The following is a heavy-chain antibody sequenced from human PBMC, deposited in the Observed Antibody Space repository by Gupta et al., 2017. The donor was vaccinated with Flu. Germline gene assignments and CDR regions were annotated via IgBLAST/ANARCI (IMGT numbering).Heavy chain of an antibody. V-gene: IGHV3-74*03. D-gene: IGHD4-17*01. CDR1: GFTFSSSY. CDR2: INPDGSST. CDR3: ATVTSGC. Sequence: AVSGFTFSSSYLQWVRQAPGKGLVWVSRINPDGSSTTYAESVKGRFTISRDNAKNTLYLQMNSLGDDDTAVYYCATVTSGCWGKGTLVTVSS. J-gene: IGHJ4*02.